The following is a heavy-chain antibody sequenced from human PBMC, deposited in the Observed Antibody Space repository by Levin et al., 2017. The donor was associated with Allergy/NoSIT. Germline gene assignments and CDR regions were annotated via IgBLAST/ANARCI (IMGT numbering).Heavy chain of an antibody. CDR2: IKSESDGGTT. V-gene: IGHV3-15*01. Sequence: PGGSLRLSCASSGFTFSKAWMSWVRQAPGKGLDWVGRIKSESDGGTTDCATLVKGRFTISRDDSKDTLYLQMNSLETEDTAVYYCTTVSSGWHASEHWGQGTLVTVSS. D-gene: IGHD6-19*01. CDR3: TTVSSGWHASEH. J-gene: IGHJ1*01. CDR1: GFTFSKAW.